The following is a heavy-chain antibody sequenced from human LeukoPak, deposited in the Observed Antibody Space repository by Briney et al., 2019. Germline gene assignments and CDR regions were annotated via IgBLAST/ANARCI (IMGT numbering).Heavy chain of an antibody. J-gene: IGHJ3*02. CDR1: GFTFSDYY. V-gene: IGHV3-11*04. CDR2: ISSSGSTI. CDR3: ATHDSSGWDAFDI. Sequence: GGSLRLACAASGFTFSDYYMSWIRQAPGKGLEWVSYISSSGSTIYYADSVKGRFTISRDNAKNSLYLQMNSLRAEDTAVYYCATHDSSGWDAFDIWGQGTMVTVSS. D-gene: IGHD3-22*01.